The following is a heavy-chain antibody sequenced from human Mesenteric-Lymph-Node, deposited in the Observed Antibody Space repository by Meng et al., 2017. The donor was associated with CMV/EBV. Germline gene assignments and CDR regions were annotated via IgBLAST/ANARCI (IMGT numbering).Heavy chain of an antibody. J-gene: IGHJ4*02. CDR2: INPSGGRT. D-gene: IGHD3-3*01. CDR3: ARTRTGDFWSGYYGDQFDY. Sequence: ASVKVSCKTSGYTFSANYIHWIRQAPGKGPEWMGIINPSGGRTSYAQKFQGRVTVTRDTSTSTVYMELSSLRSEDTAVYYCARTRTGDFWSGYYGDQFDYWGQGTLVTVSS. V-gene: IGHV1-46*01. CDR1: GYTFSANY.